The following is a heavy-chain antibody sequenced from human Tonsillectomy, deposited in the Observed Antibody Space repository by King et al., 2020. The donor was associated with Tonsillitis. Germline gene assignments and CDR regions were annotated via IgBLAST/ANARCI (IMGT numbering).Heavy chain of an antibody. CDR1: GFTFSNAW. CDR3: TTDWVYYDSSGYPLDV. Sequence: VQLVESGGGLVKPGGSLRLSCAASGFTFSNAWMSWVRQAPGKGLEWVGRINTKTDGGPTDYAAPVKGRFTISRDNSKSTLYLQMNSLKTEDTAVYFCTTDWVYYDSSGYPLDVWGKGTTVTVPS. J-gene: IGHJ6*04. CDR2: INTKTDGGPT. V-gene: IGHV3-15*01. D-gene: IGHD3-22*01.